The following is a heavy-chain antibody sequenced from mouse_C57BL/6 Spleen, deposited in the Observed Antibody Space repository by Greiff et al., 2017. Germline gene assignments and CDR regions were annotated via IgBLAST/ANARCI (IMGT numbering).Heavy chain of an antibody. CDR1: GYAFTNYL. Sequence: VNLVESGAELVRPGTSVKVSCKASGYAFTNYLIEWVKQRPGQGLEWIGVINPGSGGTNYNEKFKGKATLTADKSSSTAYMQLSSLTSEDSAVYFCARYYGAMDYWGQGTSVTVSS. CDR2: INPGSGGT. V-gene: IGHV1-54*01. D-gene: IGHD1-1*01. CDR3: ARYYGAMDY. J-gene: IGHJ4*01.